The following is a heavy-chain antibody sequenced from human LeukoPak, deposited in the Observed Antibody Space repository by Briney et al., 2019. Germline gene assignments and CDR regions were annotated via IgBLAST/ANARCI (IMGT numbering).Heavy chain of an antibody. V-gene: IGHV3-13*04. J-gene: IGHJ4*02. D-gene: IGHD2-2*01. Sequence: GGSLRLSCAASGFTFSSYDIHWVRQATGKGLEWVSGIGTAGDTYYAGSVKGRFTISRDNSKNTLYLQMNSLRAEDTAVYYCAKDHIVVVPAAMPHYWGQGTLVTVSS. CDR2: IGTAGDT. CDR3: AKDHIVVVPAAMPHY. CDR1: GFTFSSYD.